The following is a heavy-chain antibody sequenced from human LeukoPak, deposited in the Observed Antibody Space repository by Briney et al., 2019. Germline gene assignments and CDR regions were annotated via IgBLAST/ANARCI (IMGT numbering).Heavy chain of an antibody. CDR2: IRYDGSNK. J-gene: IGHJ3*02. D-gene: IGHD3-10*01. Sequence: GGSLRPSWAAAGFTFSSYGVHWVRQAASKGLEWVAFIRYDGSNKYYADSVKGRFTIARDNSKNTLYLQMNSLRAEDTAVYYCAKDEARFGEMSAFDIWGQGTMVTVSS. CDR3: AKDEARFGEMSAFDI. CDR1: GFTFSSYG. V-gene: IGHV3-30*02.